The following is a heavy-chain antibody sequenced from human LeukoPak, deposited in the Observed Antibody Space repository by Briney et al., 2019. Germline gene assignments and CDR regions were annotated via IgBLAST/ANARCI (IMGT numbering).Heavy chain of an antibody. CDR2: IYYSGNI. CDR1: GGSISSYY. J-gene: IGHJ4*02. V-gene: IGHV4-59*08. D-gene: IGHD3-10*01. Sequence: SETLSLTCTVSGGSISSYYWSWIRQPPGKGLEWIGYIYYSGNINYNPSLKSRVTISVDTSKSQFSLKLSSVTAADTAVYYCARVLLYYYGSGSYYNGGFDYWGQGTLVTVSS. CDR3: ARVLLYYYGSGSYYNGGFDY.